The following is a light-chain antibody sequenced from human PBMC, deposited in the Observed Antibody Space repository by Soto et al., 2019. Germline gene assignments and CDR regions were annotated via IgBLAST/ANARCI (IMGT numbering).Light chain of an antibody. Sequence: EIVLTQSPATLSLSPGERATLSCRASQSVSSYLAWYQQKTGKAPRLLIYDASNRATGIPARFSGSGSGTDFTHTISSLEPEDFVVYYCQQRSNWPPLTFGGGTKVEIK. CDR3: QQRSNWPPLT. CDR2: DAS. CDR1: QSVSSY. V-gene: IGKV3-11*01. J-gene: IGKJ4*01.